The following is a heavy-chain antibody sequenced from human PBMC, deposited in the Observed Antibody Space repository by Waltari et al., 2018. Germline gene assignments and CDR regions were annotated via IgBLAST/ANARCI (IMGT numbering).Heavy chain of an antibody. CDR2: VKSDDKT. D-gene: IGHD1-26*01. Sequence: EVQLVESGGGLIQPGGSLRLSCAASAFSVSSNDMTWVRQAPGKGLELLSIVKSDDKTYYADAVKGRFTISRDNSKKTLYLEMSSLTAEDTAVYYCARDKGVEPTTRFDYWGQGTLVTVSS. CDR1: AFSVSSND. V-gene: IGHV3-53*01. J-gene: IGHJ4*02. CDR3: ARDKGVEPTTRFDY.